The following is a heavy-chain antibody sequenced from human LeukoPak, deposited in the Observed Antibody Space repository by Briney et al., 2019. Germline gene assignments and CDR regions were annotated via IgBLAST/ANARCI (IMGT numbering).Heavy chain of an antibody. Sequence: PETLSLTCAVYGGSFSGYYWSWIRQPPGKGLEWIGEINHSESTNYNPSLKSRVIISVDTSKNQFSLKLSSVTAADTAVYYCARGSPLSIFGVVISYFDYWGQGTLVTVSS. CDR1: GGSFSGYY. V-gene: IGHV4-34*01. J-gene: IGHJ4*02. CDR2: INHSEST. CDR3: ARGSPLSIFGVVISYFDY. D-gene: IGHD3-3*01.